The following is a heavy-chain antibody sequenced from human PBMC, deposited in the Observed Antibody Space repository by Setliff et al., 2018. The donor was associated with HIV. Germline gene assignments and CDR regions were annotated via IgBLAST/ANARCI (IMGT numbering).Heavy chain of an antibody. CDR1: GFTFSRYG. J-gene: IGHJ4*02. CDR2: MRYDESEE. V-gene: IGHV3-30*02. D-gene: IGHD1-1*01. CDR3: AREAYRLPWIDN. Sequence: GGSLRLSCAASGFTFSRYGMHWVRQAPGKGLEWVTFMRYDESEEWYADSVKGRFTISRDNTKNSLYLQINSLSAEDTAVYYCAREAYRLPWIDNWGQGTLVTVSS.